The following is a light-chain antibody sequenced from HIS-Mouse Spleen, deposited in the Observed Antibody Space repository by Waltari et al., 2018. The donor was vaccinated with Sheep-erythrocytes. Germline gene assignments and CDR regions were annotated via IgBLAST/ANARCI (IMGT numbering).Light chain of an antibody. Sequence: SYELTQPPSVSVSPGQTASIPCSGDKLGDKYACWYQQKPGQSPVLVIYQDSKRPSGIPERFSGSNSGNTATLTISGTQAMDEADYYCQAWDSSTAWVFGGGTKLTV. CDR1: KLGDKY. CDR3: QAWDSSTAWV. J-gene: IGLJ3*02. CDR2: QDS. V-gene: IGLV3-1*01.